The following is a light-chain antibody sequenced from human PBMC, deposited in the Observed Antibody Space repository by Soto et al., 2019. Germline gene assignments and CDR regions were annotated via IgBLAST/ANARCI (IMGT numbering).Light chain of an antibody. CDR1: QSISNW. V-gene: IGKV1-5*01. CDR2: DAS. Sequence: QVTQSPSTVSASLGDRVTITCRTSQSISNWLAWYQQKRGEAPNLLIYDASTLASGVPSRFSGSGSGTEYTLTISNLHPEDVATYYCQNYNDYSTFGQGTEVQI. J-gene: IGKJ1*01. CDR3: QNYNDYST.